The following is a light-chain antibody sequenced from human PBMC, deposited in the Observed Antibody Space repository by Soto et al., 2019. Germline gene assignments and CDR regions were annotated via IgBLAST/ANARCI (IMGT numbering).Light chain of an antibody. CDR2: GAS. Sequence: EFMLTQSPGTLSLSPGERATLSCRASQSVSSSYLAWYQQKPGQAPRLLIYGASSRATGIPDRFSGSGSGTDFTLTISSLEPEDFAVYYCQQYGRSPPLYAFGQGTKLEIK. J-gene: IGKJ2*01. V-gene: IGKV3-20*01. CDR1: QSVSSSY. CDR3: QQYGRSPPLYA.